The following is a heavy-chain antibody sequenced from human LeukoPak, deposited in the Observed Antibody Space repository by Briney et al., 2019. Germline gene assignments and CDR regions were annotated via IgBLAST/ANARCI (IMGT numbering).Heavy chain of an antibody. Sequence: SETLSLTCAVSGYSISSGYYGGWIRQPPGKGLEWIGSIYHSGSTYYNPSLRSRVTISVDTSKNQFSLKLSSVTAADTAVYYCARDGGPITMVRGATDYWGQGTLVTVSS. CDR3: ARDGGPITMVRGATDY. CDR1: GYSISSGYY. D-gene: IGHD3-10*01. CDR2: IYHSGST. J-gene: IGHJ4*02. V-gene: IGHV4-38-2*02.